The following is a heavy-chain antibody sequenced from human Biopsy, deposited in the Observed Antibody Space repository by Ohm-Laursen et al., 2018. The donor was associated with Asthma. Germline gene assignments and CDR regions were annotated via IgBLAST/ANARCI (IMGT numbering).Heavy chain of an antibody. Sequence: SDTLSLTCTVSGGSIRSHDWTWIRLPPGKGLEYIGDVSHTGSTNYNPSLKSRVTMSLDTSKKQFSLRLTSVTPADTAVYYCARLADCSGGACYSYGWFDPWGQGTRVTVSS. CDR3: ARLADCSGGACYSYGWFDP. V-gene: IGHV4-59*07. CDR2: VSHTGST. CDR1: GGSIRSHD. J-gene: IGHJ5*02. D-gene: IGHD2-15*01.